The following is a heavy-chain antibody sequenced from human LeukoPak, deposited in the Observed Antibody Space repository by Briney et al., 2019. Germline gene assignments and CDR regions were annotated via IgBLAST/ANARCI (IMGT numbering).Heavy chain of an antibody. CDR2: IYYSGST. D-gene: IGHD2-21*01. CDR1: GGSISSGDYY. V-gene: IGHV4-30-4*01. CDR3: ARAPTGDCYDY. Sequence: SETLSLTCTVSGGSISSGDYYWSWIRQPPGKGLEWIRYIYYSGSTHYNPSLKSRVTISVDTSKNQFSLKLSSVTAADTAVYYCARAPTGDCYDYWGQGTLVTVSS. J-gene: IGHJ4*02.